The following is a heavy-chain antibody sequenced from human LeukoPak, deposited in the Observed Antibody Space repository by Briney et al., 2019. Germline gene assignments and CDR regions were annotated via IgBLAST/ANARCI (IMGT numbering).Heavy chain of an antibody. CDR2: INSDGSST. Sequence: PGGSLRLSCAASGFTFSTYWMHWVRQAPGKGLVGVAQINSDGSSTSYADSVKGRFTISRDNAKNTLYLQMINLRAEDTAVYYCGSLTVVAKDHWGQGTLSPSPQ. CDR1: GFTFSTYW. J-gene: IGHJ4*02. CDR3: GSLTVVAKDH. D-gene: IGHD3-22*01. V-gene: IGHV3-74*01.